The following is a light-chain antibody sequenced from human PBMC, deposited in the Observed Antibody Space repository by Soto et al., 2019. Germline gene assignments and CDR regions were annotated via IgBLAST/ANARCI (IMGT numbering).Light chain of an antibody. CDR1: KLGDKY. CDR3: ETWYSNTHKV. CDR2: QDS. Sequence: SYELTQPPSVSVSPGQTASITCSGDKLGDKYACWYQQKPGQSPVLVIYQDSKRPSGIPERFSGSNSGNTATLTISNLQFEDEGDYYCETWYSNTHKVFGGGTKLTVL. V-gene: IGLV3-1*01. J-gene: IGLJ3*02.